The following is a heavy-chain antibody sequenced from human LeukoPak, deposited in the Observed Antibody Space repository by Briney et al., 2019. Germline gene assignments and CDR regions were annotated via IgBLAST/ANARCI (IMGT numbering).Heavy chain of an antibody. D-gene: IGHD7-27*01. Sequence: GGSLRLSCAASGLTFSGSYMSWIRQAPGKGLEWVSAISGNGRDTHYPDSVRGRFTITRDNSKNTVYLQMNILRAEDTAVYYCASLGIGGYWGQGTLVTVSS. V-gene: IGHV3-23*01. CDR1: GLTFSGSY. J-gene: IGHJ4*02. CDR3: ASLGIGGY. CDR2: ISGNGRDT.